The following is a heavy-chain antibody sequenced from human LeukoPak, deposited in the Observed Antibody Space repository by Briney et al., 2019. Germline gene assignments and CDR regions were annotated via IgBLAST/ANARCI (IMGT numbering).Heavy chain of an antibody. J-gene: IGHJ4*02. CDR3: AKARVVVVAASYFDY. V-gene: IGHV3-9*01. CDR1: GFTFDDYA. D-gene: IGHD2-15*01. Sequence: GRSLRLSCAASGFTFDDYAMHCVRQAPGKGLEWVSGISWNSGSIGYADSVKGRFTISRDNAKNSLYLQMNSLRAEDTALYYCAKARVVVVAASYFDYWGQGTLVTVSS. CDR2: ISWNSGSI.